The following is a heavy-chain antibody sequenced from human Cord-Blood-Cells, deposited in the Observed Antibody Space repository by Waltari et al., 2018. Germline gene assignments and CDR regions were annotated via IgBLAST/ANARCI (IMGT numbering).Heavy chain of an antibody. D-gene: IGHD3-10*01. Sequence: QAQLVQSGSELKKPAASVMVSCKASGSTFTSYAMNWVRQAPGQGLEWMGWINTNTGNPTYAQGFTGRFVFSLDTSVSTAYLQISSLKAEDTAVYYCASYMVRGVIMRTLAFQHWGQGTLVTVSS. J-gene: IGHJ1*01. V-gene: IGHV7-4-1*02. CDR3: ASYMVRGVIMRTLAFQH. CDR1: GSTFTSYA. CDR2: INTNTGNP.